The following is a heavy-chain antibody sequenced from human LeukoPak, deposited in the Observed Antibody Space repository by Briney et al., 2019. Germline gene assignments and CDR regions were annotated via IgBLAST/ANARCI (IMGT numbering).Heavy chain of an antibody. D-gene: IGHD1-14*01. CDR3: AKDASTGLLQH. V-gene: IGHV3-30*18. Sequence: GGSLRLSCAASEFTFSSYGMHWVRQAPGKGLEWVAVISYDGSNKYYADSVKGRFTISRDNSKSTLYLQMNSLRAEDTAVYYCAKDASTGLLQHWGQGTLVTVSS. J-gene: IGHJ1*01. CDR2: ISYDGSNK. CDR1: EFTFSSYG.